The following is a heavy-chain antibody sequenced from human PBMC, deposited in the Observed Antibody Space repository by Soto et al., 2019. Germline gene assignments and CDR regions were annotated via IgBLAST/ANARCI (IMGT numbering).Heavy chain of an antibody. Sequence: QVQLVQSGAEVKKPGASVKVSCKASGYTFTSYGISWVRQAPGQGLEWMGWISAYNGNTNYAQTLQGRVTMNTDTSPSPAYMELRSLRSDDTAVYCCASETSIAAADYWGQGTLVTVSS. V-gene: IGHV1-18*01. CDR3: ASETSIAAADY. CDR2: ISAYNGNT. J-gene: IGHJ4*02. D-gene: IGHD6-13*01. CDR1: GYTFTSYG.